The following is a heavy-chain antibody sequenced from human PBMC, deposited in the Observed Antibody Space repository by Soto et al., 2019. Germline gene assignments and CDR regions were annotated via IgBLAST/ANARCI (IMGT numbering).Heavy chain of an antibody. CDR3: ARGGSNDWQVAFDI. D-gene: IGHD3-9*01. CDR2: INHSGSN. J-gene: IGHJ3*02. V-gene: IGHV4-34*01. CDR1: GGSFSTYY. Sequence: QLQQWGAGLLKPSETLSLTCVVSGGSFSTYYDNWIRQSPGKGLEWIGEINHSGSNNYSPSLKSRVTVSLDTSKNQFSLKLTSVTAADTAVYYCARGGSNDWQVAFDIWGQGTMVTVSS.